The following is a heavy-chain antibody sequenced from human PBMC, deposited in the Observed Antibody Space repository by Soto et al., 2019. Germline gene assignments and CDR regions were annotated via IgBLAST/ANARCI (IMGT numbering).Heavy chain of an antibody. CDR3: ARGHPTSAAMSFDP. J-gene: IGHJ5*02. CDR2: IYYRGNA. Sequence: SETLSVTCSVSDDSINSDKYYWGWIRQPPGKGLEWIGSIYYRGNAYYNPSLQTRVTISVDTSKNQFSLKLSSVTAADTAVYYCARGHPTSAAMSFDPWGQGTLVTVSS. V-gene: IGHV4-39*01. CDR1: DDSINSDKYY. D-gene: IGHD2-2*01.